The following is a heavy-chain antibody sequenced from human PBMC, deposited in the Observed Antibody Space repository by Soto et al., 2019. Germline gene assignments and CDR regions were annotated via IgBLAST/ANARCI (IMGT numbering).Heavy chain of an antibody. D-gene: IGHD6-13*01. CDR1: GFTFSSYA. CDR3: AKYGAAAGKKTDFDY. CDR2: ISGSGGST. Sequence: GGSLRLSCAASGFTFSSYAMSWVRQAPGKGLEWVSAISGSGGSTYYADSVKGRFTISRDNSKNTLYLQMNSLRAEDTAVYYWAKYGAAAGKKTDFDYWGQGTLVTVS. V-gene: IGHV3-23*01. J-gene: IGHJ4*02.